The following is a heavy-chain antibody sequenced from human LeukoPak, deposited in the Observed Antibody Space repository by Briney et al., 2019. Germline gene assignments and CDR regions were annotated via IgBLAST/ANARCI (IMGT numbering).Heavy chain of an antibody. J-gene: IGHJ3*02. CDR2: INPSGGST. Sequence: GASVKVSCRASGYTFTGYYMHWVRQAPGQGLEWMGIINPSGGSTSYAQKFQGRVTMARDTSTSTVYMELSSLRSEDTAVYYCARELGSNYDILTGTPDAFDIWGQGTMVTVSS. V-gene: IGHV1-46*01. CDR1: GYTFTGYY. D-gene: IGHD3-9*01. CDR3: ARELGSNYDILTGTPDAFDI.